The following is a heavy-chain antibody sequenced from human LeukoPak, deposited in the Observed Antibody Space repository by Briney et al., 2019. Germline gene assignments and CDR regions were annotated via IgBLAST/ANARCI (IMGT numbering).Heavy chain of an antibody. CDR1: AYXFTNYC. CDR2: INPSGGST. Sequence: ASVKVSCTASAYXFTNYCLHWVRQAPGQGLEWMGIINPSGGSTSYAQKFQGRVTMTRGTSTSTVYMELSSLRSEDTAVYYCAREGSSGQLLWGQGSMVTVSS. D-gene: IGHD3-22*01. CDR3: AREGSSGQLL. V-gene: IGHV1-46*01. J-gene: IGHJ3*01.